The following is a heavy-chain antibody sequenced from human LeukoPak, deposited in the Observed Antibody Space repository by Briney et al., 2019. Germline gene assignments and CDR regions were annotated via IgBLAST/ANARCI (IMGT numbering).Heavy chain of an antibody. D-gene: IGHD5-24*01. J-gene: IGHJ4*02. CDR1: GGSISSSSYY. Sequence: PSETLSLTFTVSGGSISSSSYYWGWIRQPPGKGLEWIGSIYYSGSTYYNPSLKSRVTISVDTSKNQFSLKLSSVTAADTAVYYCARHRSGWLQSSFDYWGQGTLVTVSS. CDR3: ARHRSGWLQSSFDY. CDR2: IYYSGST. V-gene: IGHV4-39*01.